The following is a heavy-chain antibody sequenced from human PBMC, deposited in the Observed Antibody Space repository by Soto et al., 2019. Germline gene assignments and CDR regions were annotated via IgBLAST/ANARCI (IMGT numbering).Heavy chain of an antibody. CDR1: GYTFTSYY. CDR2: INPSGGST. D-gene: IGHD2-15*01. V-gene: IGHV1-46*03. J-gene: IGHJ4*02. Sequence: QVQLVQSGAEVKKPGASVKVSCKASGYTFTSYYMHWVRQAPGQGLEWMGIINPSGGSTSYAQKFQGRVTMTRDTSTSTVYMELSSLRSEDTAVYYCARAGYCSGGSCSPLRLFLPERLDYWGQGTLVTVSS. CDR3: ARAGYCSGGSCSPLRLFLPERLDY.